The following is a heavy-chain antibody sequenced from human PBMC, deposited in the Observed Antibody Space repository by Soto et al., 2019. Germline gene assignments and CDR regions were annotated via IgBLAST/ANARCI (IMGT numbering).Heavy chain of an antibody. CDR3: ARDLGGWPDY. J-gene: IGHJ4*02. Sequence: QVQLVQSGAEVKKPGASVKVSCKASGYTFTSYAIHWVRQAPGQRLEWMGRINAGNGNTKYSQKFQDRVTITRDTPASTAYMELSSLRSEDTAVYYCARDLGGWPDYWGQGALVTVSS. CDR1: GYTFTSYA. CDR2: INAGNGNT. D-gene: IGHD6-19*01. V-gene: IGHV1-3*01.